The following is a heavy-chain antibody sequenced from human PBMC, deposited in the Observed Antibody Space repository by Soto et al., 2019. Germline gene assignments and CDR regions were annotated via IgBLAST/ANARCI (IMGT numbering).Heavy chain of an antibody. J-gene: IGHJ4*02. Sequence: EVQLLDSGGGWVQPGGSLRLSCVASGFVSSDYAMSWVRQAPGKGLEWVSAISAGGSDTYYADSVKGRFTVSRVNSESTLYLQMNTLRAEDTAIYYCASVPIWCGSSSCYTEGFDSWGQGTLVTVSS. CDR1: GFVSSDYA. V-gene: IGHV3-23*01. CDR2: ISAGGSDT. D-gene: IGHD2-2*01. CDR3: ASVPIWCGSSSCYTEGFDS.